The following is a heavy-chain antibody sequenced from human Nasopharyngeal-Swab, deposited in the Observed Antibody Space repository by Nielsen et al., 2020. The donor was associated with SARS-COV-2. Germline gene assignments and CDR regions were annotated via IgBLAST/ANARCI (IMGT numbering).Heavy chain of an antibody. CDR1: GFTFSRYW. CDR2: IKQDGSEL. V-gene: IGHV3-7*01. CDR3: ARDRTDYDFWSHYYTYYLDF. D-gene: IGHD3-3*01. J-gene: IGHJ4*02. Sequence: GESLKISCAASGFTFSRYWMTWVRQAPGKGLEWVANIKQDGSELYYVDSVKGRFTISRDNAKNSLFLQMNSLRAEDTAVYYCARDRTDYDFWSHYYTYYLDFWGQGTLVTVSS.